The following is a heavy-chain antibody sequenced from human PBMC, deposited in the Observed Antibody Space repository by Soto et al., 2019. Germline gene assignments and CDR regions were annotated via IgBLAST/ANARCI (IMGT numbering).Heavy chain of an antibody. D-gene: IGHD5-12*01. CDR3: TNSGWTGGVDY. CDR1: GYTFTNYW. J-gene: IGHJ4*02. Sequence: EESLKISCKASGYTFTNYWIGWVRQVPGKGLEWMGNIYPGDSGTKYSPSFQGQVTISADRSISTVYLQWSSLKPSDTAMYYCTNSGWTGGVDYWGQGTLVTVSS. V-gene: IGHV5-51*01. CDR2: IYPGDSGT.